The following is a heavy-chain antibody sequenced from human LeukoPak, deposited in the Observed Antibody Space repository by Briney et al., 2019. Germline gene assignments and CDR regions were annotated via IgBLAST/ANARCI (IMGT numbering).Heavy chain of an antibody. CDR3: ARGQAMVD. D-gene: IGHD5-18*01. Sequence: SETLSLTCTVSGDSISSSSSYWNWIRQPPGKGLEWIGEINHSGSTNYNPSLKSRVTISLDTSKNQFSLKLSSVTAADTAVYYCARGQAMVDWGQGTLVTVSS. J-gene: IGHJ4*02. CDR1: GDSISSSSSY. CDR2: INHSGST. V-gene: IGHV4-39*07.